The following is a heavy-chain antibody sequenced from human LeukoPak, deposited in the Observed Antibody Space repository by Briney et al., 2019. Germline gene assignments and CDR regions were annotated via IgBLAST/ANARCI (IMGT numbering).Heavy chain of an antibody. CDR1: GYTLTELS. D-gene: IGHD6-13*01. CDR2: FDPEDGET. CDR3: ATPRWASSSWYAVFDY. Sequence: GTSVKVSCKVSGYTLTELSMHWVRQAPGKGLEWMGGFDPEDGETIYAQKFQGRVTMTEDTSTDTAYMELSSLRSEDTAVYYCATPRWASSSWYAVFDYWGQGTLVTVSS. J-gene: IGHJ4*02. V-gene: IGHV1-24*01.